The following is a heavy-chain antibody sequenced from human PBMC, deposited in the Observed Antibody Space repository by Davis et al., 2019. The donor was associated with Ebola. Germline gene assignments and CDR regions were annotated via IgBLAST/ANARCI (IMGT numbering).Heavy chain of an antibody. Sequence: GESLNIPCGSSGFTFDVYLLTWVRQAPGKGLEWVSRIDTDGRITHYADSVKGRFTISRDNAKNTVYLQMTSLSAEDTAVYYCARGATPIDYWGQGTLVTVSS. CDR3: ARGATPIDY. CDR1: GFTFDVYL. CDR2: IDTDGRIT. V-gene: IGHV3-74*01. J-gene: IGHJ4*02.